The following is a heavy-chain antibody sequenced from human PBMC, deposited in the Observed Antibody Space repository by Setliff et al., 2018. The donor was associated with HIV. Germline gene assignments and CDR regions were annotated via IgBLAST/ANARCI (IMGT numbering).Heavy chain of an antibody. J-gene: IGHJ1*01. D-gene: IGHD2-21*02. CDR2: FYHSGST. V-gene: IGHV4-38-2*02. CDR1: GYSISSGYY. CDR3: ASELAYCGADCSRRGFLH. Sequence: PSETLSLTCLRRVSGYSISSGYYWGWVRQPPEKGLEWIGSFYHSGSTYYNPSLKSRVTISVDTSKIQLSLKLSSVTAADTAVYYCASELAYCGADCSRRGFLHWGQGTLVTVSS.